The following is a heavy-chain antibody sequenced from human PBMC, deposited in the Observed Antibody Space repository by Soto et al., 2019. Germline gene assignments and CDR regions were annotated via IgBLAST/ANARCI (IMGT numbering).Heavy chain of an antibody. CDR1: GGSISSGGYY. CDR3: VRLIGYCINGVCWPVYFYY. Sequence: SETLSLTWTVSGGSISSGGYYWSWIRQHTGKSLEWIGYIYYSGSTYYNPSLKSRVTISVDTSKNQFSLKLSSVTATDTTVYHCVRLIGYCINGVCWPVYFYYWGQGTLVTVSS. CDR2: IYYSGST. V-gene: IGHV4-31*02. J-gene: IGHJ4*02. D-gene: IGHD2-8*01.